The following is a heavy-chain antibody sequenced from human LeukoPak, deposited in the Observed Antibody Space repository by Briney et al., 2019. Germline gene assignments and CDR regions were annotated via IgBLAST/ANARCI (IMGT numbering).Heavy chain of an antibody. CDR1: GYTFTSYA. CDR2: INAGNGNT. V-gene: IGHV1-3*03. J-gene: IGHJ4*02. Sequence: ASVKVSCKASGYTFTSYAMHWVRQAPGQRLEWMGWINAGNGNTKYSQEFQSRVTITRDTSASTVYMELSSLRSEDTAVYYCARDQGYDSSGYYYYQFDYWGQGTLVTVSS. CDR3: ARDQGYDSSGYYYYQFDY. D-gene: IGHD3-22*01.